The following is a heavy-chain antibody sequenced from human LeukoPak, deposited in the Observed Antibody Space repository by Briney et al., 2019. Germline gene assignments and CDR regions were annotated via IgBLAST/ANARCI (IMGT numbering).Heavy chain of an antibody. CDR1: GFTFSAYW. CDR2: IKQDGSEE. Sequence: GGSLRLSCAASGFTFSAYWMSWVRQAPGKGLEWVANIKQDGSEEYYVDSVKGRFTISRDNAKNSLFLQMNSLRAEDTAVYYCARDPAADIPLNLWGQGTLVTVSS. CDR3: ARDPAADIPLNL. V-gene: IGHV3-7*01. D-gene: IGHD6-13*01. J-gene: IGHJ5*02.